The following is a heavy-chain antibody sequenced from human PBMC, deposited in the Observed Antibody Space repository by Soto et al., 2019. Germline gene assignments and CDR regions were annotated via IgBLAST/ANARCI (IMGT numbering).Heavy chain of an antibody. CDR3: ARSLHDYYDSSGYYYAVGAFDL. D-gene: IGHD3-22*01. J-gene: IGHJ3*01. CDR2: INACNGNT. CDR1: GYTFTSYA. V-gene: IGHV1-3*01. Sequence: QVQLVQSGAEGKKPGASVKVSCKASGYTFTSYAMHWVRQAPGQRLEWMGWINACNGNTKYSQKLKGRGTITRDTSASTAYMELSSLRSEDTAVYYCARSLHDYYDSSGYYYAVGAFDLWGQGTMVTVSS.